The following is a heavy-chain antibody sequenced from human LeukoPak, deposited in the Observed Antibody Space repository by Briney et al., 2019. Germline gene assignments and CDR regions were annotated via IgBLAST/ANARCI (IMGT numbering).Heavy chain of an antibody. V-gene: IGHV1-18*01. Sequence: ASVKVSCMASGYTFTSYDISWVRQAPGQGLEWMGWITTYNGNTNFAQKFQGRVTMTTDTITSTAYMELRSLRSDDTAVYYCASHGSGSYYFDYWGQGALVTVSS. CDR1: GYTFTSYD. D-gene: IGHD3-10*01. CDR2: ITTYNGNT. J-gene: IGHJ4*02. CDR3: ASHGSGSYYFDY.